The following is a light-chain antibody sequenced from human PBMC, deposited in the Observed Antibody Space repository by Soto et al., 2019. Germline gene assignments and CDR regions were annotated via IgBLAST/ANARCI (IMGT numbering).Light chain of an antibody. J-gene: IGKJ4*01. V-gene: IGKV3-15*01. CDR3: QQYNNWPPLT. CDR2: GAS. CDR1: QSVAGN. Sequence: EIVMTQSPATLSVSPGERATLSCRASQSVAGNLAWYQQKPGQAPRLLIYGASTRATGIPARFSGSGSGTEFTLTISSLQSEDFAVYYCQQYNNWPPLTFGGRTKVEIK.